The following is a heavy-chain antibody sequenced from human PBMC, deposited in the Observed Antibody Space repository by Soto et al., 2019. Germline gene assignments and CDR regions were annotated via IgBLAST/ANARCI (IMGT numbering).Heavy chain of an antibody. D-gene: IGHD1-1*01. CDR3: AKDLRWNDDAYYFDF. CDR1: GLTFSSYG. V-gene: IGHV3-30*18. CDR2: ISNDGSNK. Sequence: QVQLVESGGGVVQPGRSLRLSCVVSGLTFSSYGMHWVRQAPGKGLEWVAFISNDGSNKYYSDSVKGRFTISRDNSKNTLYLQRNSLRAEDTAVFFCAKDLRWNDDAYYFDFWGQGTLVTVSS. J-gene: IGHJ4*02.